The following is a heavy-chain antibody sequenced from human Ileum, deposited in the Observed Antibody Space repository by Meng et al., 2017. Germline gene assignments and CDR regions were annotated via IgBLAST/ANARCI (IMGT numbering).Heavy chain of an antibody. D-gene: IGHD3-22*01. J-gene: IGHJ3*02. CDR1: GFTFDAYG. CDR3: ARDLTLVHSPDYYDSSGYNPLGAFDI. CDR2: INWNGGST. Sequence: GESLKISCAASGFTFDAYGMSWVRQAPGKGLEWVSGINWNGGSTGYADSVKGRFTISRDNAKNSLYLQMNSLRAEDTALDYCARDLTLVHSPDYYDSSGYNPLGAFDIWGQGTMVTVSS. V-gene: IGHV3-20*04.